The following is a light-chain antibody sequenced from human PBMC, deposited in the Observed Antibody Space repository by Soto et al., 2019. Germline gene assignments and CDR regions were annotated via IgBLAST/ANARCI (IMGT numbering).Light chain of an antibody. CDR2: TAS. CDR1: ENINKF. Sequence: DIQMTQSPSTLSASIGATVTITCRASENINKFLAWYQQRPGKAPKLLMYTASSLERGVPARFSGSASGTEFTLTIRSVQSDDFAIYHCQQYNTYPWTFGQGTKVDIK. J-gene: IGKJ1*01. V-gene: IGKV1-5*03. CDR3: QQYNTYPWT.